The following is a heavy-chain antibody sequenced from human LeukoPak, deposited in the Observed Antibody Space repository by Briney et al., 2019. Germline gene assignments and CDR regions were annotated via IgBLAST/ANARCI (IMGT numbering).Heavy chain of an antibody. Sequence: GGSPRLSCAASGFTFSIYGMGWVRQAPGKGLEWVSSVSNSGDYIHYADSVKGRFTISRDNSKNSLYLQMNSLRAEDKAVYYCARALIGYYFDYWGQGALVTVSS. D-gene: IGHD2-8*01. CDR1: GFTFSIYG. CDR2: VSNSGDYI. J-gene: IGHJ4*02. CDR3: ARALIGYYFDY. V-gene: IGHV3-21*06.